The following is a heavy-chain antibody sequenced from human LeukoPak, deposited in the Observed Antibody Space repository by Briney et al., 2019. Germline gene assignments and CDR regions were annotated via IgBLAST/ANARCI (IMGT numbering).Heavy chain of an antibody. CDR1: GFSLTTGGMC. J-gene: IGHJ4*02. CDR3: ARLLLGRFLVDY. D-gene: IGHD2-15*01. CDR2: IDWDDDK. V-gene: IGHV2-70*11. Sequence: SGPTLVNPTQTLTLTCTFSGFSLTTGGMCVSWIRQPPGKALQWLARIDWDDDKYYSTSLKTRLTISKDTSKNQVVLTMTNLDPVDTATYYCARLLLGRFLVDYWGQGTLVTVSS.